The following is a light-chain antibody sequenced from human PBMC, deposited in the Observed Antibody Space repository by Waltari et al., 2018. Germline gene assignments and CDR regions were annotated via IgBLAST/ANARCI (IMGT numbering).Light chain of an antibody. CDR1: SLRRYY. Sequence: SSELNQDPAVSVALGQTVSITCQGDSLRRYYASWYQQRPGQAPILILYGQDNRPSGIPDRFSGSTSGNTASLTITGAQAEDEADYYCLSRDTTSTRVFGGGTRLTV. J-gene: IGLJ3*02. CDR2: GQD. V-gene: IGLV3-19*01. CDR3: LSRDTTSTRV.